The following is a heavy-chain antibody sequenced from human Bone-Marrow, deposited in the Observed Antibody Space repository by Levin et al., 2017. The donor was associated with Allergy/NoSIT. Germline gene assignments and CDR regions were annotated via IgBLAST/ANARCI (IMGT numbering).Heavy chain of an antibody. V-gene: IGHV3-23*01. CDR1: GFTFSDYV. CDR3: VRDTTHKGMDV. Sequence: GGSLRLSCAASGFTFSDYVITWVRQSPETGLEWVAEIGASGYTTYYADLVKGRFAISRDNSRHTVSLEMSSLRVEDTAIYYCVRDTTHKGMDVWGQGTTVTV. CDR2: IGASGYTT. D-gene: IGHD1-1*01. J-gene: IGHJ6*02.